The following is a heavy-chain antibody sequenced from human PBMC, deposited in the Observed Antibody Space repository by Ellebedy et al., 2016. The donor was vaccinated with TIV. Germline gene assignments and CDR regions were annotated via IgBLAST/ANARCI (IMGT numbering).Heavy chain of an antibody. J-gene: IGHJ6*02. CDR1: GYTFTGYY. Sequence: ASVKVSCKASGYTFTGYYMHWVRQAPGQGLEWMGIINPSGGSTSYAQKFQGRVTMTRDTSTSKVYMELSSLRSEDTAVYYCARAPRLYVKGYYYGMDVWGQGTTVTVSS. V-gene: IGHV1-46*01. CDR3: ARAPRLYVKGYYYGMDV. D-gene: IGHD3-3*01. CDR2: INPSGGST.